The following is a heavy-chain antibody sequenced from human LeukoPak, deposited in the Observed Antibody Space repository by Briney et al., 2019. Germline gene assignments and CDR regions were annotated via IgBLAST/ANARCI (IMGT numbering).Heavy chain of an antibody. CDR1: AFTFSSYA. J-gene: IGHJ6*03. D-gene: IGHD2-15*01. Sequence: GGSLRLSCAASAFTFSSYAMHWVRQAPGKGLEWVTVKSYDGSNKYYADSVKGRFTISRDNSKNTLYLQMNSLRAEDTAVYYCAREAGDIVVVVAATPNYMDVWGKGTTVTVSS. V-gene: IGHV3-30*04. CDR2: KSYDGSNK. CDR3: AREAGDIVVVVAATPNYMDV.